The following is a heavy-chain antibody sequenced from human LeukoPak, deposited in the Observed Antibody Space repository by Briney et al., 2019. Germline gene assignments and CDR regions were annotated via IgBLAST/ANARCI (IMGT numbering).Heavy chain of an antibody. Sequence: GRSLRLSCAASGFTFSSYGMHWVRQAPGKGLEWVAVISYDGSNKYYADSVRGRFTISRDNSKNTLYLQMNSLRAEDTAVYYCARLGGDAFDIWGQGTMVTVSS. CDR1: GFTFSSYG. V-gene: IGHV3-30*03. CDR2: ISYDGSNK. CDR3: ARLGGDAFDI. J-gene: IGHJ3*02.